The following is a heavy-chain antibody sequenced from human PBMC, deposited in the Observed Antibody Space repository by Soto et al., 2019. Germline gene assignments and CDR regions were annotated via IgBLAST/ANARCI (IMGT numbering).Heavy chain of an antibody. Sequence: GASVKVSCKASGGTFSSYTISWVRQAPGQGLEWMGRIIPILGIANYAQKFQGRVTITADKSTSTAYMELSSLRSEDTAVYYCARAPTTTVVTPPPDYWGQGTLVTVSS. V-gene: IGHV1-69*02. J-gene: IGHJ4*02. D-gene: IGHD4-17*01. CDR1: GGTFSSYT. CDR2: IIPILGIA. CDR3: ARAPTTTVVTPPPDY.